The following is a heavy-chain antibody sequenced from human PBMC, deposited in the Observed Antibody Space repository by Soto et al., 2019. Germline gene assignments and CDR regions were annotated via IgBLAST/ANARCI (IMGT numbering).Heavy chain of an antibody. CDR3: ARYYSSSAPFDY. CDR2: VSFDGSNK. Sequence: GGSLRLSCAASGFTFSTYTLHWVRQAPGKGLEWVAVVSFDGSNKYYADSLEGRFTNSRDNSKNTLYLEMNSLRAEDTAVYYCARYYSSSAPFDYWGQGTLVTVSS. D-gene: IGHD2-21*01. J-gene: IGHJ4*02. V-gene: IGHV3-30-3*01. CDR1: GFTFSTYT.